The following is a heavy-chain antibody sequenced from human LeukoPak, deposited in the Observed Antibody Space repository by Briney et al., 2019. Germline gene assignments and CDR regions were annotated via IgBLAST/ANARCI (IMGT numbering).Heavy chain of an antibody. J-gene: IGHJ4*02. Sequence: TSETLPLTCTVSGYSISSGYYWGWIRQPPGKGLEWIGSIYHSGSTYYNPSLKSRVTISVDTSKNQFSLKLSSVTAADTAVYYCAKGWGGTMVRGAPAYFDYWGQGTLVTVSS. CDR1: GYSISSGYY. D-gene: IGHD3-10*01. CDR2: IYHSGST. V-gene: IGHV4-38-2*02. CDR3: AKGWGGTMVRGAPAYFDY.